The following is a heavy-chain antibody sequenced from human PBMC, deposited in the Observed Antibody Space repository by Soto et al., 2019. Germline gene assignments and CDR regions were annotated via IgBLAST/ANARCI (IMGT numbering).Heavy chain of an antibody. J-gene: IGHJ4*02. CDR1: GFPFSSYA. D-gene: IGHD6-13*01. V-gene: IGHV3-23*01. Sequence: EVQLLESGGGLVQPGGSLRLSCAASGFPFSSYAMSWVRQAPGKGLEWVAAISGSGASKYYADSVKGRFTISRDNSKNTRFLQMNSLRAEETAVYYCAKIPLPRIAAADFASWGQGTLVTVSS. CDR3: AKIPLPRIAAADFAS. CDR2: ISGSGASK.